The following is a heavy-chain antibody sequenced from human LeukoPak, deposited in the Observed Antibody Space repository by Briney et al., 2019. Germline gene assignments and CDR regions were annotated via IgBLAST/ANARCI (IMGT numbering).Heavy chain of an antibody. V-gene: IGHV4-39*01. CDR3: GGLAAGGSGKVFDS. CDR1: GGSVSSSGFH. Sequence: SETLSLTCTVSGGSVSSSGFHWGWIRQPPGKGLEWIGSFSYSGSTYYNPSLKSRVTISVDTSKNQSSLKLSSVTAADTAVYYWGGLAAGGSGKVFDSGGQGTLVTVSS. CDR2: FSYSGST. J-gene: IGHJ4*02. D-gene: IGHD6-19*01.